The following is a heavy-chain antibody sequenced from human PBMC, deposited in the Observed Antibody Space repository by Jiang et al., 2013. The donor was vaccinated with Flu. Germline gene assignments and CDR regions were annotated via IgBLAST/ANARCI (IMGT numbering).Heavy chain of an antibody. CDR2: INAGNGNT. J-gene: IGHJ4*02. CDR1: GYTFTSYA. V-gene: IGHV1-3*01. CDR3: ARDHGRYYDSSLSYFDY. Sequence: SGAEVKKPGASVKVSCKASGYTFTSYAMHWVRQAPGQRLEWMGWINAGNGNTRYSQKFQGRVTITRDTSASTAYMELSSLRSEDTAAYYCARDHGRYYDSSLSYFDYWGQGTLVTVSS. D-gene: IGHD3-22*01.